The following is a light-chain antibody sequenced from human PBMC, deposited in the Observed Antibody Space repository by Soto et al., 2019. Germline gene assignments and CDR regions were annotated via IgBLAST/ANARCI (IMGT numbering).Light chain of an antibody. CDR3: QQYGSSPGT. Sequence: EIVLTQSPGTLSSSPGERATLSCRASQTVTSNYLAWYQQKPGQAPRLLFFGASIRATGLPDRFSAGGSGTDFTLTISRLEPEDFAVYYCQQYGSSPGTFGQGTKVEVK. CDR2: GAS. CDR1: QTVTSNY. V-gene: IGKV3-20*01. J-gene: IGKJ1*01.